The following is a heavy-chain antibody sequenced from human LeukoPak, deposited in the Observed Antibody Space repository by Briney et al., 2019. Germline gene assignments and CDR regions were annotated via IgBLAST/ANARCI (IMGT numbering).Heavy chain of an antibody. CDR3: ARDSHPQWELGGEFYFDY. Sequence: LETLSLTCTVSGGSISSYYWSWIRQSPGKGLEWLGYIYYSGSTRYNPSLKSRIPIYVDTSKNQFSLTLSSVTAADTAIYFCARDSHPQWELGGEFYFDYWGQGILVTVSS. D-gene: IGHD1-26*01. J-gene: IGHJ4*02. CDR2: IYYSGST. CDR1: GGSISSYY. V-gene: IGHV4-59*01.